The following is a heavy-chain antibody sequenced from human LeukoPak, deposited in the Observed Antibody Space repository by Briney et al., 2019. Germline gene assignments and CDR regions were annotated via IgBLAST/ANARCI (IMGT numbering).Heavy chain of an antibody. CDR2: IYHSGST. V-gene: IGHV4-30-2*01. CDR1: GGSISSGGYS. CDR3: ARVVSYYGSGSYHGHWYFDL. Sequence: SQTLSLTCAVCGGSISSGGYSWSWIRQPPGKGLEWIGYIYHSGSTYYNPSLKSRVTISVDRSKNQFSLKLSSVTAADTAVYYCARVVSYYGSGSYHGHWYFDLWGRGTLVTVSS. D-gene: IGHD3-10*01. J-gene: IGHJ2*01.